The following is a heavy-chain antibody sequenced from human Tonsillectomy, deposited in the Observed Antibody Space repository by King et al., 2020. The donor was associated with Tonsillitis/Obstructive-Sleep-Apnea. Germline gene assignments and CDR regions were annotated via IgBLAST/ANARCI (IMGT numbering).Heavy chain of an antibody. Sequence: QLVQSGAEVKKPGSSVKVSCKASGGTFSSYAISWVRQAPGQGLEWRGGIIPIVGTANYAQKFQSRVTITADESTSTAYMELSSLRSEDTAVYYCARGYCSSTSCFLFDYWGQGTLVTVSS. CDR3: ARGYCSSTSCFLFDY. V-gene: IGHV1-69*01. CDR1: GGTFSSYA. J-gene: IGHJ4*02. CDR2: IIPIVGTA. D-gene: IGHD2-2*01.